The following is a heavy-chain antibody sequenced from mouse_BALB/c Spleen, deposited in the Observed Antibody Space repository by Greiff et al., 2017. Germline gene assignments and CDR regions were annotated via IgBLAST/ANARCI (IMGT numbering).Heavy chain of an antibody. D-gene: IGHD2-10*02. Sequence: QVQLKESGADLVRPGSSVKISCKASGYAFSSYWMNWVKQRPGQGLEWIGQIYPGDGDTNYNGKFKGKATLTADKSSSTAYMQLSSLTSEDSAVYFCARRGYGNYAMDYWGQGTSVTVSS. J-gene: IGHJ4*01. CDR2: IYPGDGDT. CDR1: GYAFSSYW. V-gene: IGHV1-80*01. CDR3: ARRGYGNYAMDY.